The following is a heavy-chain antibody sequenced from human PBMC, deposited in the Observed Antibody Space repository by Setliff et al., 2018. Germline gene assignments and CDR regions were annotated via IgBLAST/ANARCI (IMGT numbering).Heavy chain of an antibody. Sequence: TLSLTCTVSGGSISSGGYYWSWIRQHPGKGLEWIGYIYYSGNTYYTPSLKSRVTISVDTSKNQFSLKLSSVTAADTAVYYCARVPRFTDTRNAFDIWGQGTMVTVSS. CDR3: ARVPRFTDTRNAFDI. V-gene: IGHV4-31*03. CDR2: IYYSGNT. D-gene: IGHD5-18*01. CDR1: GGSISSGGYY. J-gene: IGHJ3*02.